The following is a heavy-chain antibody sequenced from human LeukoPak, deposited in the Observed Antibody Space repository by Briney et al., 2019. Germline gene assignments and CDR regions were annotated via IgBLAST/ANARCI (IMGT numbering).Heavy chain of an antibody. CDR2: ISSSGSTI. CDR1: GFTLSSYE. D-gene: IGHD6-6*01. J-gene: IGHJ4*02. CDR3: AREGSSDTFDY. V-gene: IGHV3-48*03. Sequence: PGGSLKLSCAASGFTLSSYEMNWVRQAPGKGLEWVSYISSSGSTIYDADYVKGRFTISRDNAKNSLYPQMNSLRAEDTAVYYCAREGSSDTFDYWGQGTLVTVSS.